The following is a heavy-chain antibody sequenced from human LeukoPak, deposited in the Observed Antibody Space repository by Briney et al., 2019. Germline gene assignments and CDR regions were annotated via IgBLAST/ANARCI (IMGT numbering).Heavy chain of an antibody. CDR1: GGSISSYY. D-gene: IGHD6-19*01. CDR2: IYYSGST. V-gene: IGHV4-59*01. CDR3: ARGWYSSGWYTLDS. Sequence: PSETLSLTCTVSGGSISSYYWSWIRQPPGKGLEWIGYIYYSGSTNYNPSLRSRAAISIDTSKDQFSLQLSSVTAADTAVYYCARGWYSSGWYTLDSWGQGALVTVSS. J-gene: IGHJ4*02.